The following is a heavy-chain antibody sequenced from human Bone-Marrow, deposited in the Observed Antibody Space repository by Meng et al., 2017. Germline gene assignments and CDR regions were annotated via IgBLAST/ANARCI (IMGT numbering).Heavy chain of an antibody. V-gene: IGHV3-20*04. CDR3: ARDIVATIRGAFDI. Sequence: GESLKISCAASGFTFDDYGMSWVRQAPGKGLEWVSGINWNGGSTGYADSVKGRFTISRDNAKNSLYLQMNSLRAGDTALYYCARDIVATIRGAFDIWGQGTMVTVSS. D-gene: IGHD5-12*01. J-gene: IGHJ3*02. CDR1: GFTFDDYG. CDR2: INWNGGST.